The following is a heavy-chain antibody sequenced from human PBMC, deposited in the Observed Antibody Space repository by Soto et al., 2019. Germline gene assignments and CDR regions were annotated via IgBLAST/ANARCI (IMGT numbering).Heavy chain of an antibody. J-gene: IGHJ4*02. D-gene: IGHD5-18*01. CDR2: ISGRAGSST. Sequence: GWLRRAGSASGFTFSSYAMSWVRQAPGKGLERVSSISGRAGSSTYYADSVKGRFTISRDSSKNSLYLQMNSLRAEDTAVYYCASPFVSSGYWGQGTLVTVYS. CDR3: ASPFVSSGY. CDR1: GFTFSSYA. V-gene: IGHV3-23*01.